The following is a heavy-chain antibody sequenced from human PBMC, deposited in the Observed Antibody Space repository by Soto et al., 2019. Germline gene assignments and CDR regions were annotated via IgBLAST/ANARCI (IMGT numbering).Heavy chain of an antibody. Sequence: SETLSLTCTVSGGSISSGDYYWSWIRQPPGKGLEWIGYIYYSGSTYYSPSLKSRVTISVDTSKNQFSLKLSSVTAADTAVYYCARDWRGYSGYNWFDPWGQGTLVTVSS. CDR3: ARDWRGYSGYNWFDP. D-gene: IGHD5-12*01. J-gene: IGHJ5*02. CDR2: IYYSGST. CDR1: GGSISSGDYY. V-gene: IGHV4-30-4*01.